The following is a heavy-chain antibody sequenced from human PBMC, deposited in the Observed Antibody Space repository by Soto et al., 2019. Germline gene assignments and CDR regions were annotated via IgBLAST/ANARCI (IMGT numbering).Heavy chain of an antibody. CDR3: ARLYSSGWYVSDY. CDR1: GGSISSYY. CDR2: IYYSGST. D-gene: IGHD6-13*01. V-gene: IGHV4-59*01. J-gene: IGHJ4*02. Sequence: SETLSLTCTVSGGSISSYYWSWIRQPPGKGLEWIGYIYYSGSTNYNPSLKSRVTISVDTSKNQFSLKLSSVTAADTAVYYCARLYSSGWYVSDYWGQGTLVTVSS.